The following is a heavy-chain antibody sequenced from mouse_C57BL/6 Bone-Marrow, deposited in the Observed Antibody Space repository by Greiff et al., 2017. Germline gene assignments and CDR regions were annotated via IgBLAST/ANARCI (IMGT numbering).Heavy chain of an antibody. D-gene: IGHD4-1*01. CDR2: IWGVGST. CDR1: GFSLTSYG. CDR3: ARNWDSYAMDY. V-gene: IGHV2-6*01. Sequence: VKLVESGPGLVAPSQSLSITCTVSGFSLTSYGVDWVRQSPGKGLEWLGVIWGVGSTNYNSAPKSRLSISKDNSKSQVFLKMNSLQTDDTAMYYCARNWDSYAMDYWGQGTSVTVSS. J-gene: IGHJ4*01.